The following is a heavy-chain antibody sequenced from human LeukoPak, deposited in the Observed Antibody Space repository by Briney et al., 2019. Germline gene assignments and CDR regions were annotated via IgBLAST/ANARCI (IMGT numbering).Heavy chain of an antibody. CDR3: ARVTHYYGSGTRFDP. CDR2: IYHSGST. J-gene: IGHJ5*02. V-gene: IGHV4-30-2*05. CDR1: GGSISSGGYS. D-gene: IGHD3-10*01. Sequence: SETLSLTCAVSGGSISSGGYSWSWIRQPPGKGLEWIGYIYHSGSTYYNPSLKSRVTISVDTSKNQFSLKLSSVTAADTAVYYCARVTHYYGSGTRFDPWGQGTLVTVSS.